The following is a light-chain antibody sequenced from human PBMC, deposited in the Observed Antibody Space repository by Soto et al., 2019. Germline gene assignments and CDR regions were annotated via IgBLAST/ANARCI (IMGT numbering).Light chain of an antibody. J-gene: IGKJ4*01. CDR2: GAS. V-gene: IGKV3-20*01. Sequence: EIVMTQSPATLSVSPGERATLSFVASQSVSSSYLAWYQQKPGQAPRLLIYGASSRATGIPDRFNGSGSGTDFTLTISRLEPEDFAVYYCQQYGSSRRLTFGGGTKVDIK. CDR3: QQYGSSRRLT. CDR1: QSVSSSY.